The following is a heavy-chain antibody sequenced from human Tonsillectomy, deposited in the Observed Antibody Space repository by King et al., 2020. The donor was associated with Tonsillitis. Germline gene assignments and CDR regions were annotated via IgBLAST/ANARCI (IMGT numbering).Heavy chain of an antibody. CDR3: AREYYGLLTGYYYDF. CDR1: GFTSSNYW. J-gene: IGHJ4*02. CDR2: ISSVGRKT. Sequence: VQLVESGGGLVQPGGSLRLSCAAPGFTSSNYWMHWFRQVPGKGLVWFSRISSVGRKTFYADSVKGRFTVSRDNAKSTLYLQMDSLRAEDTAVYYCAREYYGLLTGYYYDFWGQGTLVTVSS. D-gene: IGHD3-9*01. V-gene: IGHV3-74*01.